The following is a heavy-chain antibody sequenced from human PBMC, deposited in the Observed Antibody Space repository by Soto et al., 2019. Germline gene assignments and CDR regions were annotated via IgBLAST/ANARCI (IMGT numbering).Heavy chain of an antibody. CDR2: IYYSGST. V-gene: IGHV4-61*05. Sequence: SETLSLTCTVSGGSISSSGYYWGWIRQPPGKGLEGIGYIYYSGSTNYNPSLKSRVTISRDNSKNTLSLQMSSLGAEDTAVYYCAKGPPVGVSTWNFDFWGQGTLVTVSS. CDR1: GGSISSSGYY. J-gene: IGHJ4*02. CDR3: AKGPPVGVSTWNFDF. D-gene: IGHD1-26*01.